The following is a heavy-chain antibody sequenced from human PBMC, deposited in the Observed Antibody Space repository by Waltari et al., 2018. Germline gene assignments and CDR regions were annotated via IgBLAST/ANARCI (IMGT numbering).Heavy chain of an antibody. J-gene: IGHJ6*02. V-gene: IGHV4-39*01. CDR1: GGSISSSSYF. Sequence: QMQLQESGPGLVKPSETLSLTCTVSGGSISSSSYFWAWIRQPPGKGLEGIGSFYYGGDTYHNPSLKSRVTISVDKSKNQFSLNLSSVTTADTSVYYCAREKVAALYGMDVWGQGTTVIVSS. CDR3: AREKVAALYGMDV. D-gene: IGHD6-25*01. CDR2: FYYGGDT.